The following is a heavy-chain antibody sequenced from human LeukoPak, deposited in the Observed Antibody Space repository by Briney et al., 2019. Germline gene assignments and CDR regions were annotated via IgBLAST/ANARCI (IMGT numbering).Heavy chain of an antibody. D-gene: IGHD3-22*01. CDR3: ARDIDISGSFYH. CDR2: VFYRGNT. CDR1: GGSITSFY. V-gene: IGHV4-59*12. Sequence: SETLSLTCTVSGGSITSFYWSWIRQSPGRGLEWIGYVFYRGNTKYNPSLKSRVTISVDTSKNQVSLKLNSVTAADTAVYYCARDIDISGSFYHWSQGSLVTVSS. J-gene: IGHJ4*02.